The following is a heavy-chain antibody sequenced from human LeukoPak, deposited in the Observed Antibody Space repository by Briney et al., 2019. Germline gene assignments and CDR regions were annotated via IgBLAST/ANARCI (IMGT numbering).Heavy chain of an antibody. CDR3: ARDCFEWGALDY. D-gene: IGHD3-3*01. Sequence: GRSLRLSCAASGFTFSSYGMHWVRQAPGKGLEWVAVIWYDGSNKYYADSVKGRFTISRDNSKNTLYLQMNSLRAEDTAVYYCARDCFEWGALDYWRQGTLVTVSP. J-gene: IGHJ4*02. CDR2: IWYDGSNK. CDR1: GFTFSSYG. V-gene: IGHV3-33*01.